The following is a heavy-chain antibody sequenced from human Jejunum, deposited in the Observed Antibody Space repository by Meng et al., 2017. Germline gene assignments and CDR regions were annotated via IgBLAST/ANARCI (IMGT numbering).Heavy chain of an antibody. CDR1: GNTFTNHV. CDR2: ISANAITT. Sequence: LFQSGGDVVQSGGSLRLSCAATGNTFTNHVFNWVRQTPGKGLEWVSLISANAITTLYADSVKGRFTISRDNSRKTVYLQMNSLRAEDTAIYYCASSMGTSGWYLAFGSWGQGTLVTVSS. V-gene: IGHV3-23*01. D-gene: IGHD6-19*01. CDR3: ASSMGTSGWYLAFGS. J-gene: IGHJ5*01.